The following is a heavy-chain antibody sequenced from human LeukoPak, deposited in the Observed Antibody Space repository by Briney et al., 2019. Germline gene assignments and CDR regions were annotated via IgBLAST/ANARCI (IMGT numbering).Heavy chain of an antibody. D-gene: IGHD6-13*01. V-gene: IGHV3-7*01. CDR3: ARVVAAGNYFDY. J-gene: IGHJ4*02. CDR2: IKQDGSEI. CDR1: GFTFSSYW. Sequence: GGSLRLSCAASGFTFSSYWMSWVRQAPGKGLEWVANIKQDGSEIYYVDSVKGRFTISRDNAKNSLYLQMNSLRAEDTAVYYCARVVAAGNYFDYWGQGTLVTVPS.